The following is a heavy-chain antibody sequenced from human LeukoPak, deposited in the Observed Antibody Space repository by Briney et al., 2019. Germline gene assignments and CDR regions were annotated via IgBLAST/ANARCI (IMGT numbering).Heavy chain of an antibody. V-gene: IGHV4-34*01. J-gene: IGHJ4*02. CDR3: ARDREDIVLLPGAKRKTWYFDY. CDR1: GGSFSGYY. CDR2: INHSGST. D-gene: IGHD2-2*01. Sequence: SSETLSLTCAVYGGSFSGYYWSWIRQPPGKGLEWIGEINHSGSTNYNPSLKSRVTISVDTSKNQFSLKLNSVTAADTAVYYCARDREDIVLLPGAKRKTWYFDYWGQGTLVTVSS.